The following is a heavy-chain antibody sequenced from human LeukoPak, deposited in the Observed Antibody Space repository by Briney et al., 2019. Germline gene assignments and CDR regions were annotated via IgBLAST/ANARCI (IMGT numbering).Heavy chain of an antibody. J-gene: IGHJ4*02. Sequence: GASVKVSCKASGYTFTSYGISWVRQAPGQGLEWMGWISAYNGNTNYAQKLQGRVTMTTDTSTSTAYMELRSLRSDDTAVYYCARDPHISYVGSYFDYWGQGTLVTVSS. CDR3: ARDPHISYVGSYFDY. CDR1: GYTFTSYG. D-gene: IGHD4-23*01. CDR2: ISAYNGNT. V-gene: IGHV1-18*01.